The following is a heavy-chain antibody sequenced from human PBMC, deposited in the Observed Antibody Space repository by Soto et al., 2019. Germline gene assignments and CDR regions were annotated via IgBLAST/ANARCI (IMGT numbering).Heavy chain of an antibody. J-gene: IGHJ4*02. CDR3: ARDIRVSNSWFHLDS. V-gene: IGHV3-33*01. Sequence: QEQLVESGGGVVQPGRSLGLSCAASGFTFSSHGMHWVRQAPGKELEWVAVIWYNGRNEYYSDTVKGRFSISRDNSRNTLYLQMNSLRAEDTAMYYCARDIRVSNSWFHLDSWGQGTLVTVSS. D-gene: IGHD6-13*01. CDR1: GFTFSSHG. CDR2: IWYNGRNE.